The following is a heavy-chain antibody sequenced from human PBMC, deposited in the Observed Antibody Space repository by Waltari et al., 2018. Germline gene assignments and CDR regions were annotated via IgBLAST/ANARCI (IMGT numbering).Heavy chain of an antibody. D-gene: IGHD1-26*01. V-gene: IGHV2-5*02. CDR1: GFSLSTSGVG. CDR3: AHTGGSNRHFQH. Sequence: QITLKESGPTLVKPTQTLTLTCTFSGFSLSTSGVGVGWIRQPPGKALEWLALIYWDDDKRYSPSLKSRLTITKDTSKNQVVLTMTNMDPVDTATYDCAHTGGSNRHFQHWGQGTLVTVSS. CDR2: IYWDDDK. J-gene: IGHJ1*01.